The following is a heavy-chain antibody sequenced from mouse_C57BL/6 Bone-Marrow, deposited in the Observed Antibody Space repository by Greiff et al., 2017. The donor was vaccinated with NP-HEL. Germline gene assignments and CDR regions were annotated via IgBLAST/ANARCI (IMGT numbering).Heavy chain of an antibody. J-gene: IGHJ3*01. CDR1: GFTFSSYA. Sequence: EVKVEESGGGLVKPGGSLKLSCAASGFTFSSYAMSWVRQTPEKRLEWVATISDGGSYTYYPDNVKGRFTISRDNAKNNLYLQMSHLKSEDTAMYYCARGYKETWFAYWGQGTLVTVSA. D-gene: IGHD1-3*01. CDR2: ISDGGSYT. CDR3: ARGYKETWFAY. V-gene: IGHV5-4*03.